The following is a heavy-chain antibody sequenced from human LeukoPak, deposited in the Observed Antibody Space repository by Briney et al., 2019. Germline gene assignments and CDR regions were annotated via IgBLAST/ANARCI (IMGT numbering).Heavy chain of an antibody. CDR2: ISSSSSYI. Sequence: PGGSLRLSCAASGFTFSSYSMNWVRQAPGKGLEWVSSISSSSSYIYYADSVKGRFTISRDNAKNSLYLQMNSLRAEDTAVYYCARALKGRRDSGSYDEWFDPWGQGTLVTVSS. V-gene: IGHV3-21*01. J-gene: IGHJ5*02. CDR1: GFTFSSYS. CDR3: ARALKGRRDSGSYDEWFDP. D-gene: IGHD1-26*01.